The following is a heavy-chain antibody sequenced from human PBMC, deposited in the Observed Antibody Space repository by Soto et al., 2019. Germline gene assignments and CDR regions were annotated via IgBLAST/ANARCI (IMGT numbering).Heavy chain of an antibody. CDR3: VTVNLVGAAYYFDY. D-gene: IGHD1-26*01. CDR2: IYYSGNT. V-gene: IGHV4-59*01. CDR1: GGSISSYY. Sequence: SETLSLTCTVSGGSISSYYWSWIRQSPGKGLEWIGCIYYSGNTNYNPSLKSRVTISVNTSKNQFSLRLTSVTAADTAVYYCVTVNLVGAAYYFDYWGPGTLVTVSS. J-gene: IGHJ4*02.